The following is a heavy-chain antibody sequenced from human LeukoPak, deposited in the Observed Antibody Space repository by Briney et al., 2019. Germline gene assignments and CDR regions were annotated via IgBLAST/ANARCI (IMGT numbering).Heavy chain of an antibody. V-gene: IGHV4-39*07. J-gene: IGHJ5*02. Sequence: NPSETLSLTCTVSGGSISSSSYYWGWIRQPPGKGLEWIGSIYYSGSTYYNPSLKSRVTISVDKSKNQFSLKLSSVTAADTAVYYCARRGGLTNYYDSSGYYYASEKYNWFDPWGQGTLVTVSS. CDR2: IYYSGST. CDR1: GGSISSSSYY. CDR3: ARRGGLTNYYDSSGYYYASEKYNWFDP. D-gene: IGHD3-22*01.